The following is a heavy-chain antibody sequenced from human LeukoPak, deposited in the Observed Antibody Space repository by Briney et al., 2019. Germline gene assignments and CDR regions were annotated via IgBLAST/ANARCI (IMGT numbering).Heavy chain of an antibody. J-gene: IGHJ6*03. V-gene: IGHV3-21*01. Sequence: GGSQRLSCAASGFTFSSYTMNWVRQAPGKGLEWVSSITTTSSYIYYADSVKGRFTISRDNAKSSLFLQMNSLRAEDTGVYYCASDSSSSPAYYHYYMDAWGKGTTVTVSS. CDR1: GFTFSSYT. CDR2: ITTTSSYI. D-gene: IGHD6-13*01. CDR3: ASDSSSSPAYYHYYMDA.